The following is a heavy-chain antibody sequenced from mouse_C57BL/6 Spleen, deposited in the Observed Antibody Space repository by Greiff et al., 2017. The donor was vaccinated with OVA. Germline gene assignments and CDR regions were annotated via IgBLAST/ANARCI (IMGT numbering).Heavy chain of an antibody. CDR1: GYTFTSYW. CDR3: ARAYYDYDRDY. CDR2: IDPSDSYT. D-gene: IGHD2-4*01. Sequence: VQLQQPGAELVRPGTSVKLSCKASGYTFTSYWMHWVKQRPGQGLEWIGVIDPSDSYTNYNQKFKGKATLTVDTSSSTAYMQLSSLTSEDSAVYYCARAYYDYDRDYWGQGTTLTVSS. V-gene: IGHV1-59*01. J-gene: IGHJ2*01.